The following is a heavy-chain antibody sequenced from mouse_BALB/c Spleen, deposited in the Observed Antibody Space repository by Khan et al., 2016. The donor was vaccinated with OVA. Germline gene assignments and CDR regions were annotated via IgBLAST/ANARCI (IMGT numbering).Heavy chain of an antibody. CDR1: GYTSSDNY. CDR2: IIPGSGNT. D-gene: IGHD1-2*01. CDR3: ARVDTTAIDC. Sequence: QVQLQQAGTELARPGASVKLFCKASGYTSSDNYIIWVKQRSRQGLEGMGEIIPGSGNTNYNENFKVKASLTAGESSNTAYMVHISLLTADSAAYFCARVDTTAIDCWGQGTTLTVSS. J-gene: IGHJ2*01. V-gene: IGHV1-77*01.